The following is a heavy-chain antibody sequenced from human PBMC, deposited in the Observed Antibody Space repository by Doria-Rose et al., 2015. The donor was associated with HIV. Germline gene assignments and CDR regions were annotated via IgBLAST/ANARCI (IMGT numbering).Heavy chain of an antibody. J-gene: IGHJ4*02. CDR1: GVSLSSPGMG. V-gene: IGHV2-26*01. Sequence: TLKESGPVLVKPTETLTLTCTVSGVSLSSPGMGVSWIRQPPGKALEWLSNIFSDDVRSYKTSLKSRLTISRGTSKSQVVLTMTDMDPVDTATYYCARIKSSRWYHKYYFDFWGQGTLVIVSA. D-gene: IGHD6-13*01. CDR3: ARIKSSRWYHKYYFDF. CDR2: IFSDDVR.